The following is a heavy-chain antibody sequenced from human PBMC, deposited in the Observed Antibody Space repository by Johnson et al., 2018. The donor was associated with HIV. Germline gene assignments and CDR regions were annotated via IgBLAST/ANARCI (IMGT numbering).Heavy chain of an antibody. CDR1: GFTFSDYY. CDR2: ISSSGSTI. J-gene: IGHJ3*02. Sequence: QVQLVESGGGVVRPGGSLRLSCAASGFTFSDYYMSWIRQAPGKGLEWVSYISSSGSTIYYADSVKGRVTIARDNAKNSLYLQMTSLRAEDTAVYYCAREWGIAARRGGAFDIWGQGTMVTVSS. D-gene: IGHD6-6*01. V-gene: IGHV3-11*04. CDR3: AREWGIAARRGGAFDI.